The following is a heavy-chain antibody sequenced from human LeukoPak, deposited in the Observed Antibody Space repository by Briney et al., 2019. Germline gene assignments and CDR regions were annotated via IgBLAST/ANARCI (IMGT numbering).Heavy chain of an antibody. V-gene: IGHV3-21*01. Sequence: GGSLRLSCVASGFTFSTYSMNWVRQAPGKGLEWVSFISTSSNYIYYADSVKGRFTISRGNAKNSLYVQMNSLRAEDTAVYYCARDNWIEAHYFDYWGQGTLVTVSS. CDR1: GFTFSTYS. CDR3: ARDNWIEAHYFDY. D-gene: IGHD1-20*01. CDR2: ISTSSNYI. J-gene: IGHJ4*02.